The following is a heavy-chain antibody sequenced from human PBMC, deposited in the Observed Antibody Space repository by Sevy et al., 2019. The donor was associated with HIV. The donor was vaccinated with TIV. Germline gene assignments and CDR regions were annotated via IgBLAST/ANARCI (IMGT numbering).Heavy chain of an antibody. D-gene: IGHD6-25*01. CDR2: IKEDGSET. J-gene: IGHJ4*02. V-gene: IGHV3-7*01. CDR3: ARAPVGSGGYFPRGIDY. Sequence: GGSLRLSCAASGFTFSTYWMTWVRQAPGKGLEWVATIKEDGSETYYAESVKGRLTVSRDNTKNTLYLQLNSLRAEDTAIYYGARAPVGSGGYFPRGIDYWGQGTLVTVSS. CDR1: GFTFSTYW.